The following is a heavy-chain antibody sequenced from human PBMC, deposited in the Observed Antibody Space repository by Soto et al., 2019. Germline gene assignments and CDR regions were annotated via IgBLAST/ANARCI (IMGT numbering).Heavy chain of an antibody. CDR2: ISYDGSNK. J-gene: IGHJ4*02. Sequence: QVQLVESGGGVVQPGRSLRLSCAASGFTFSSYAMHWVRQAPGKGLEWVAVISYDGSNKYYADSVKGRFTISRDNSKNTLYLQMNSLRAEDTAVYYCARDSKLRPGGITGIFDYWGQGTLVTVSS. D-gene: IGHD1-20*01. CDR1: GFTFSSYA. CDR3: ARDSKLRPGGITGIFDY. V-gene: IGHV3-30-3*01.